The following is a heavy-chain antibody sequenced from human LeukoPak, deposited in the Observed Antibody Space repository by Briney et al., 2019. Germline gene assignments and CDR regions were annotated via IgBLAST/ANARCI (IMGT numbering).Heavy chain of an antibody. CDR1: GFTFSSYS. CDR3: ARSTAVAGTGY. D-gene: IGHD6-19*01. CDR2: ISSSSSYI. V-gene: IGHV3-21*01. J-gene: IGHJ4*02. Sequence: GGFLRLSCAASGFTFSSYSMNWVRQAPGKGLEWVSSISSSSSYIYYADSVKGRFTISRDNAKNSLYLQMNSLRAEDTAVYYCARSTAVAGTGYWGQGTLVTVSS.